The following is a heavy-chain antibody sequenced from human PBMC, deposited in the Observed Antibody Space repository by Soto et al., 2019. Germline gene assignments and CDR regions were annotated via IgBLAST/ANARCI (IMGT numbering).Heavy chain of an antibody. D-gene: IGHD4-17*01. CDR3: ARRTVTTLYYYGMDV. V-gene: IGHV4-59*01. CDR1: GGSISSYY. Sequence: PSETLSLTCTVSGGSISSYYWTWIRQPPGKGLEWIGYIYYSGSTYYNPSLKSRVTISVDTSKNQFSLRLSSVTAADTAVYYCARRTVTTLYYYGMDVWGQGTTVTVSS. CDR2: IYYSGST. J-gene: IGHJ6*02.